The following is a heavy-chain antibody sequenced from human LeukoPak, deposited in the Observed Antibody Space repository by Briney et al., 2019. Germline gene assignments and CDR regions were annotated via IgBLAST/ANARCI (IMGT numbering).Heavy chain of an antibody. CDR1: VGSFRGYY. CDR3: ASRRITMVRGVTTYYYYYMDV. J-gene: IGHJ6*03. Sequence: SETLSHTRAVYVGSFRGYYWRWIRPPPGKGREWIGEINHSGGTNYNPSLKSRVTISVDTSKNQSSLKLSSVTAADTAVYYCASRRITMVRGVTTYYYYYMDVWGKGTTVTVSS. CDR2: INHSGGT. V-gene: IGHV4-34*01. D-gene: IGHD3-10*01.